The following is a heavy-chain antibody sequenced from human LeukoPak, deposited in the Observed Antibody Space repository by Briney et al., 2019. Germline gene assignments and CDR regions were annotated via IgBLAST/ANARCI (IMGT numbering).Heavy chain of an antibody. CDR2: IYYSGST. D-gene: IGHD3-3*01. J-gene: IGHJ4*02. CDR3: AREESGVLRFLEWSYNY. V-gene: IGHV4-39*07. CDR1: GGSIRSSSYY. Sequence: SETLSLTCTVSGGSIRSSSYYWGWIRQPPGKGLEWIGSIYYSGSTYYNPSLKSRVTISVDTSKNQFSLKLSSVTAADTAVYYCAREESGVLRFLEWSYNYWGQGTLVTVSS.